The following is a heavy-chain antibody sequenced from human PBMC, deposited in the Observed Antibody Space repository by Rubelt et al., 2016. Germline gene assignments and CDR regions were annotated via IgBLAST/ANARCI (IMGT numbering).Heavy chain of an antibody. J-gene: IGHJ4*02. CDR2: ISSTSSTI. CDR3: ARGNFDY. CDR1: GFTFSSYS. Sequence: VQLVESGGGVVQPGRSLRLSCAASGFTFSSYSMNWVRQAPGKGLEWVSYISSTSSTIYYADFVKGRFTISRDNAKNSLYLQMNSLRAEDTAVYYCARGNFDYWGQGTLVTVSS. V-gene: IGHV3-48*04.